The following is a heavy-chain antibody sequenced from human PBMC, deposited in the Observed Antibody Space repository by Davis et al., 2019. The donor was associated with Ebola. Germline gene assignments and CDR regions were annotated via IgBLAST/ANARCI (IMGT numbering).Heavy chain of an antibody. J-gene: IGHJ6*02. D-gene: IGHD2-15*01. V-gene: IGHV3-21*01. Sequence: PGGSLRLSCAASGFTFSSYSMNWVRQAPGKGLEWVSSISSSSSYIYYADSVKGRFTISRDNAKNSLYLQMNSLRAEDTAVYYCAREGGEVVVVAATEYYYYYGMDVWGQGTTVTVSS. CDR3: AREGGEVVVVAATEYYYYYGMDV. CDR2: ISSSSSYI. CDR1: GFTFSSYS.